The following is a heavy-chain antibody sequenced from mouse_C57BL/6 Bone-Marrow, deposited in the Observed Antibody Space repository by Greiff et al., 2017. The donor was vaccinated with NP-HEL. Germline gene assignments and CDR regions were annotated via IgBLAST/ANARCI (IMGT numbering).Heavy chain of an antibody. CDR1: GFTFSDYG. D-gene: IGHD1-1*01. Sequence: DVMLVESGGGLVKPGGSLKLSCAASGFTFSDYGMHWVRQAPEKGLEWVAYISSGSSTIYYADTVKGRFTISRDNAKNTLFLQMTSLRSEDTAMYYCARQYYYGSSYFDYWGQGTTLTVSS. J-gene: IGHJ2*01. V-gene: IGHV5-17*01. CDR2: ISSGSSTI. CDR3: ARQYYYGSSYFDY.